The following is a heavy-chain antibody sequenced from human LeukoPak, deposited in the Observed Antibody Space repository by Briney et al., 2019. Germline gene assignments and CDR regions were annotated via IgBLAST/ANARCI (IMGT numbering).Heavy chain of an antibody. CDR3: AKDPYRVVVATGNYLDP. J-gene: IGHJ5*02. V-gene: IGHV3-30*18. Sequence: PGGSLRLSCAASGFAFSYCGMHWVRHAPGKGLEWVAVISHDGSNIHYGDFVKGRFTISRDSSKDTVYLQMNNLRAEDAAVYYCAKDPYRVVVATGNYLDPWGQGTLVTVSA. D-gene: IGHD2-15*01. CDR2: ISHDGSNI. CDR1: GFAFSYCG.